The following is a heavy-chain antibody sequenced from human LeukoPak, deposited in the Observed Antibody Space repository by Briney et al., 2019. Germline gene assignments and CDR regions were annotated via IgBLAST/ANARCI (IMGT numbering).Heavy chain of an antibody. V-gene: IGHV3-74*01. CDR1: GFTFSAYW. Sequence: GGSLRLSCAASGFTFSAYWIHWVRQVPGKGLVWVSRINSDGRNTIYADSVKGRFTISRDNAENTVYLQMNSLRAEDTAVYHCARDVVLSGTDAFDIWGQGTMVTVSS. D-gene: IGHD3-16*01. J-gene: IGHJ3*02. CDR2: INSDGRNT. CDR3: ARDVVLSGTDAFDI.